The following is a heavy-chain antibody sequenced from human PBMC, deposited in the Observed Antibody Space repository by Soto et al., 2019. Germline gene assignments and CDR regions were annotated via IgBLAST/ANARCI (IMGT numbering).Heavy chain of an antibody. Sequence: VQQVESGGGAAQPGRSLRLSCTWSGFTFSSYDMHCVRQAPGKRLEWVAVIRYDGSNEFYADSVNGRFTTSSNKSKTTLFLQIDGLRAEDTSVYYCAGSAGKGGLAASIDFWGQGTLVTVGS. CDR1: GFTFSSYD. CDR2: IRYDGSNE. J-gene: IGHJ4*02. CDR3: AGSAGKGGLAASIDF. V-gene: IGHV3-33*01. D-gene: IGHD6-13*01.